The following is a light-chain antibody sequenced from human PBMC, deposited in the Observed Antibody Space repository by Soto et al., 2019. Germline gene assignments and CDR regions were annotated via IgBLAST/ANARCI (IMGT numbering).Light chain of an antibody. CDR2: AAS. CDR1: HDIKND. CDR3: LQHNSYSWT. J-gene: IGKJ1*01. V-gene: IGKV1-17*01. Sequence: DIQRTQSPSSLSASVGDRVTITCRASHDIKNDLDWYQQKPGKGPKRLIYAASSLQSGVPSRFSGSGSGTEFTLTISSLQSEDFATYYCLQHNSYSWTFGQGTKVEIK.